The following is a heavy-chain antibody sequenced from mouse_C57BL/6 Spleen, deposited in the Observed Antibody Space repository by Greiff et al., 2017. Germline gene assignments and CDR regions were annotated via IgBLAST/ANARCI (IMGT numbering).Heavy chain of an antibody. CDR3: AKPLTTVLSYYFDY. CDR1: GYTFTSYW. V-gene: IGHV1-64*01. CDR2: IHPNSGST. D-gene: IGHD1-1*01. J-gene: IGHJ2*01. Sequence: QVQLQQPGAELVKPGASVKLSCKASGYTFTSYWMHWVKQRPGQGLEWIGMIHPNSGSTNYNEKFKSKATLTVDKSSSTAYMQLSSLTSEDSAVYYCAKPLTTVLSYYFDYWGQGTTLTVSS.